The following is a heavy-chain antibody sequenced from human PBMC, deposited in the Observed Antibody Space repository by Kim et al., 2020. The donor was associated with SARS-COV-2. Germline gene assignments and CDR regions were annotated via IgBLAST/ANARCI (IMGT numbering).Heavy chain of an antibody. CDR2: INAGNGNT. J-gene: IGHJ3*02. Sequence: ASVKVSCKASGYTFTSYAMHWVRQAPGQRLEWMGWINAGNGNTKYSQKFQGRVTITRDTSASTAYMELSSLRSEDTAVYYCATSTYSGYDLDAFDIWGQGTMVTVSS. CDR1: GYTFTSYA. D-gene: IGHD5-12*01. CDR3: ATSTYSGYDLDAFDI. V-gene: IGHV1-3*01.